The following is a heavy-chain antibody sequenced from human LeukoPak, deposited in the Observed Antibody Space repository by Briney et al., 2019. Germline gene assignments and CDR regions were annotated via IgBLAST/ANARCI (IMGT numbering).Heavy chain of an antibody. CDR3: AKRGAEVGASVAPGDY. CDR2: ISGSNSYI. Sequence: GGSLRLSCAASGFTFSSYSMNWVRQAPGKGLEWVSSISGSNSYIYYADSMKGRFTISRDNAKNSLYLQMDSLRAEDTAVYYCAKRGAEVGASVAPGDYWGQGTLLTVSS. CDR1: GFTFSSYS. J-gene: IGHJ4*02. D-gene: IGHD1-26*01. V-gene: IGHV3-21*04.